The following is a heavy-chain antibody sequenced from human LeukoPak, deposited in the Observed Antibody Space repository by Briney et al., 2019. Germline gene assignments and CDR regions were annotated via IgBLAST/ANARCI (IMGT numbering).Heavy chain of an antibody. J-gene: IGHJ4*02. V-gene: IGHV3-23*01. CDR1: GFTFINYA. D-gene: IGHD3-22*01. Sequence: GGSLRLSCAASGFTFINYAMTWVRQAPGKGLEWVSAVSRSGDSTYYADSVKGRFTISRDNSKNTLYLQMTSLRAEDTAVYYCAKDQVWIVVGSFDYWGQGTLVTVSS. CDR3: AKDQVWIVVGSFDY. CDR2: VSRSGDST.